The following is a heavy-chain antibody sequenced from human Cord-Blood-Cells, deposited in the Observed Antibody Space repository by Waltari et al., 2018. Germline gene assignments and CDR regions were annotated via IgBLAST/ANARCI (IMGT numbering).Heavy chain of an antibody. CDR3: ARGGDDYSKIGGGYFDY. CDR2: IYHSGGT. D-gene: IGHD4-4*01. CDR1: GGSISSSNW. V-gene: IGHV4-4*02. J-gene: IGHJ4*02. Sequence: QVQLQESGPGLVKPSGTLSLTCAVSGGSISSSNWWSWVRQPPGKGLEWIGEIYHSGGTNHHPSLKSRVTISVDKSKNQFSLKLSSVTAADTAVYYCARGGDDYSKIGGGYFDYWGQGTLVTVSS.